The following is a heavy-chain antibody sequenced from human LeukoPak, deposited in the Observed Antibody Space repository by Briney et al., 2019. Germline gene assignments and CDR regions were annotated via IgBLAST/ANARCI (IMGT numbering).Heavy chain of an antibody. D-gene: IGHD5-12*01. CDR1: GFTFSNYA. Sequence: GGSLRLSCAASGFTFSNYAMSWVRQAPGKGLEWISSMSGGSDYTYYADSVKGRFTISRDNSENKLYLQADSLRAEDPAVYYCGKGLNRDYSGIGDYWGQGTLVTVSS. J-gene: IGHJ4*02. V-gene: IGHV3-23*01. CDR2: MSGGSDYT. CDR3: GKGLNRDYSGIGDY.